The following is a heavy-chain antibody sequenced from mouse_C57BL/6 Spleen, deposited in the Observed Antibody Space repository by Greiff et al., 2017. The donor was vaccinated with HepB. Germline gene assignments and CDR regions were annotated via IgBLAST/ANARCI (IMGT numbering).Heavy chain of an antibody. CDR2: IDPSDSYT. CDR3: ARSGFTAVVADYAKGC. J-gene: IGHJ4*01. Sequence: QVQLKQPGAELVMPGASVKLSCKASGYTFTSYWMHWVKQRPGQGLEWIGEIDPSDSYTNYNQKFKGKSTLTVDKSSSTAYMQLSSLTSEDSAVYYCARSGFTAVVADYAKGCWGQGTSVTVSS. D-gene: IGHD1-1*01. V-gene: IGHV1-69*01. CDR1: GYTFTSYW.